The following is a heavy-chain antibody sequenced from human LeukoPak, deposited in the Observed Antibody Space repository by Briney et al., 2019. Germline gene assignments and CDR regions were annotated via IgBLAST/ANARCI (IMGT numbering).Heavy chain of an antibody. CDR1: GFTFSSYA. J-gene: IGHJ3*02. CDR2: ISYDGSNK. D-gene: IGHD5-24*01. V-gene: IGHV3-30-3*01. Sequence: GRSLRLSCAASGFTFSSYAMHWVRQAPGKGLEWVAVISYDGSNKYYADSVKGRFTISRDNSKNTLYLQMNSLRAEDTAVYYCARHEARWLQGPFGAFDIWGQGTMVTVSS. CDR3: ARHEARWLQGPFGAFDI.